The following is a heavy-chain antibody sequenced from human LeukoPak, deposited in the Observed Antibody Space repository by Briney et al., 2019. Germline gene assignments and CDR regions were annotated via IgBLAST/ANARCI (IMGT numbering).Heavy chain of an antibody. D-gene: IGHD3-22*01. J-gene: IGHJ3*02. CDR1: GGSISSSSYY. Sequence: SETLSLTCTVSGGSISSSSYYWGWIRQPPGKGLEWIGSIYYSGSTYYNPSLKSRVTISVDTSKNQFSLKLSSVTAADTAVYYCARTMIVGGDAFDIWGQGTMVTVSS. CDR3: ARTMIVGGDAFDI. CDR2: IYYSGST. V-gene: IGHV4-39*07.